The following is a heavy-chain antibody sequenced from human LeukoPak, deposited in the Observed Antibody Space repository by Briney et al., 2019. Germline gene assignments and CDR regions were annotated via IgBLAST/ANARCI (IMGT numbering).Heavy chain of an antibody. CDR1: GFTFSTYN. Sequence: PGGSLRLSCAASGFTFSTYNMNWVRQAPGKGLEWVSSISASGSYIYYADSVKGRFTISRDNAENSLFLQMSGLRAEDTALYYCAGGWFGENGAFDIWGQGTMVTVSS. J-gene: IGHJ3*02. V-gene: IGHV3-21*01. CDR3: AGGWFGENGAFDI. D-gene: IGHD3-10*01. CDR2: ISASGSYI.